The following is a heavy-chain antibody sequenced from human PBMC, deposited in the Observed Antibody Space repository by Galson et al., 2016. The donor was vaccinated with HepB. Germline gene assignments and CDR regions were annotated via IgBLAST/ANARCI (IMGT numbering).Heavy chain of an antibody. CDR2: FYYAGST. CDR3: AIERDNWFDP. Sequence: SETLSLTCTVSGGSINDYYWSWIRQSPGKGLEWIGYFYYAGSTNYNPSLRSRVTMSADTSKNQFSLRLTSVTAADTAIYYCAIERDNWFDPWGQGTLVTVSS. J-gene: IGHJ5*02. CDR1: GGSINDYY. V-gene: IGHV4-59*01.